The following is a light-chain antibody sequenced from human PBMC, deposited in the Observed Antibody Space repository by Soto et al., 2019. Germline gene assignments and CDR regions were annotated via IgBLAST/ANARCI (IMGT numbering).Light chain of an antibody. CDR3: SSYTRSSSGV. J-gene: IGLJ1*01. CDR1: SSDVGAYNS. CDR2: EVS. Sequence: QSALTQPASVSGSPGQSITISCTVTSSDVGAYNSVSWYQQHPGKAPKLMIYEVSNRPSGVSNRFSGSKSGNTASLTISGVHAEDAGDDYCSSYTRSSSGVFGRGSKVTVL. V-gene: IGLV2-14*01.